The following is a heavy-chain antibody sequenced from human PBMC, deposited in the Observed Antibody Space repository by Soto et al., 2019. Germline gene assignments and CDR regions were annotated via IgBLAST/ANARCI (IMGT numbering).Heavy chain of an antibody. CDR2: IYYSGST. Sequence: SETLSLTCTVWGGSISSYYWSWIRQPPGKGLEWIGYIYYSGSTNYNPSLKSRVTISVDTSKNQFSLKLSSVTAADTAVYYCARRWGGSLDYWGQGTLVTVS. D-gene: IGHD1-26*01. CDR1: GGSISSYY. J-gene: IGHJ4*02. CDR3: ARRWGGSLDY. V-gene: IGHV4-59*08.